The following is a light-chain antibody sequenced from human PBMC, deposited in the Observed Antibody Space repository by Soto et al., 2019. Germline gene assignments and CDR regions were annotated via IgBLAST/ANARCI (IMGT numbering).Light chain of an antibody. J-gene: IGLJ2*01. CDR1: SSDVGGYNY. CDR2: EVT. V-gene: IGLV2-8*01. CDR3: SSYAGNNNFL. Sequence: QSALTQPPSASGSPGQSVTISCTGTSSDVGGYNYVSWYQDHPGKAPKLVIYEVTKRPSGVPDRFSGSKSGNTASLTVSGLQAEDEADYHCSSYAGNNNFLFGGGTKVTVL.